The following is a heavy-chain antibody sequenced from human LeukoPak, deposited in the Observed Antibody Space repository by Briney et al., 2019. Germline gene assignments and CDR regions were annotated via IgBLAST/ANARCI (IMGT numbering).Heavy chain of an antibody. D-gene: IGHD6-19*01. CDR2: IYYSGST. CDR1: GGSISSYY. V-gene: IGHV4-59*08. Sequence: SETLSLTCAVSGGSISSYYWSWIRQPPGKGLEWIGYIYYSGSTNYNPSLKSRVTISVDTSKNQFSLKLSSVTAADTAVYYCARLSSGWYTALAFDIWGQGTMVTVSS. CDR3: ARLSSGWYTALAFDI. J-gene: IGHJ3*02.